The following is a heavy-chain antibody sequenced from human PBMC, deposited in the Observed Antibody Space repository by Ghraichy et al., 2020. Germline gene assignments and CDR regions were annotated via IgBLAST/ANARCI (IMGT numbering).Heavy chain of an antibody. CDR3: AREGRITMIVVPDNWFDP. V-gene: IGHV4-39*02. J-gene: IGHJ5*02. Sequence: SETLSLTCTVSGGSISSSSYYWGWIRQPPGKGLEWIGSIYYSGSTYYNPSLKSRVTISVDTSKNQFSLKLSSVTAADTAVYYCAREGRITMIVVPDNWFDPWGQGTLITVSS. D-gene: IGHD3-22*01. CDR2: IYYSGST. CDR1: GGSISSSSYY.